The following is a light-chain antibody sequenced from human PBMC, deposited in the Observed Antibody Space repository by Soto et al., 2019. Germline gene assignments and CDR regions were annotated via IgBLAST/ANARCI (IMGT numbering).Light chain of an antibody. Sequence: QSVLTQPASVSGSPGQSITISYTGTGSDVGSYKYVSWYKQHPGKAPKLIIFEVSNRPSGVSDRFFGSKSGNRASLTISGLQAEDEADYYCSSYTSISSLGVFGTGTKVTVL. CDR1: GSDVGSYKY. CDR3: SSYTSISSLGV. CDR2: EVS. J-gene: IGLJ1*01. V-gene: IGLV2-14*01.